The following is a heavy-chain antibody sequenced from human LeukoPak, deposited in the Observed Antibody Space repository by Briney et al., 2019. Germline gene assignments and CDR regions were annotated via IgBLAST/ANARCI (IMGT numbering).Heavy chain of an antibody. V-gene: IGHV3-30*03. CDR2: ISYDGSDK. D-gene: IGHD3-10*01. CDR1: GFTFSSYG. Sequence: GRSLRLSCAASGFTFSSYGMHWVRQAPGKGLEWVAVISYDGSDKYYADSVKGRFTISRDNSKNTLYLQMNSLRVEDTAVFYCARGGSEIYYYYHGMDVWGQGTTVTVSS. J-gene: IGHJ6*02. CDR3: ARGGSEIYYYYHGMDV.